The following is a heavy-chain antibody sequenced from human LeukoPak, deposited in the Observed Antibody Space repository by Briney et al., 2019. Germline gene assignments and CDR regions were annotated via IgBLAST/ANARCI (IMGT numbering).Heavy chain of an antibody. J-gene: IGHJ4*02. V-gene: IGHV3-48*01. Sequence: GGSLRLSCAASGFTFSSYSMNWVRQAPGKGLEWVSYISSSSSTIYYADSVKGRFTISRDNAKNSLYLQMNSLRAEDTAVYYCARLVGGYGDDFDYWGQGTLVTVSS. CDR1: GFTFSSYS. CDR2: ISSSSSTI. D-gene: IGHD4-17*01. CDR3: ARLVGGYGDDFDY.